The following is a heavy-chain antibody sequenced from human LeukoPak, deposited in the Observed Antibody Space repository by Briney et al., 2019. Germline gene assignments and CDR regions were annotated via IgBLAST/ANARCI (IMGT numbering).Heavy chain of an antibody. CDR1: GYSISSGYY. CDR2: IYHSGST. Sequence: SETLSLTCAVSGYSISSGYYWGWIRQPPGKGLEWIGSIYHSGSTYYTPSLKSRVTISVDTSKNQFSLKLSSVTAADTAVYYCARHTGDSDAFDIWGQGTMVTVSS. CDR3: ARHTGDSDAFDI. V-gene: IGHV4-38-2*01. J-gene: IGHJ3*02. D-gene: IGHD4-17*01.